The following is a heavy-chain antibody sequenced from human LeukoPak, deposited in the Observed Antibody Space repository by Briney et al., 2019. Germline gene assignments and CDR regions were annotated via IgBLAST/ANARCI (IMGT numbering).Heavy chain of an antibody. J-gene: IGHJ4*02. V-gene: IGHV3-21*01. CDR2: IGGSSTSI. CDR3: ARELEEGFDY. D-gene: IGHD1-1*01. Sequence: GGSLRLSCAGSGFTFSTYSMNWVRQAPGKWLEWVSSIGGSSTSIYYAKSVKGRFTISRDNAKSSLYLQLNSLRAEDTAVYYCARELEEGFDYWGQGTLVTVSS. CDR1: GFTFSTYS.